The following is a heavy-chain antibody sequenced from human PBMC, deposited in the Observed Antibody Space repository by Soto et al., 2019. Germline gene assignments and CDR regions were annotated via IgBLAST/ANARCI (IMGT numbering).Heavy chain of an antibody. D-gene: IGHD3-10*01. Sequence: ASVKVSCKASGYTFTSYDINWVRQATGQGLEWMGWMNPNSGNTGYAQKFQGRVTMTRNTSISTAYMELSSLRSEDTAVYYCARRSYYYGSGSYYYYYMDVWGKGTTVTVSS. V-gene: IGHV1-8*01. CDR2: MNPNSGNT. CDR3: ARRSYYYGSGSYYYYYMDV. CDR1: GYTFTSYD. J-gene: IGHJ6*03.